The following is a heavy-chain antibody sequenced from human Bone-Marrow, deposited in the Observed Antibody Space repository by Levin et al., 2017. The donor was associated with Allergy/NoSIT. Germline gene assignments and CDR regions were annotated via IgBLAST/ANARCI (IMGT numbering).Heavy chain of an antibody. CDR3: TRDGEPRPRLTRYGMDV. J-gene: IGHJ6*02. V-gene: IGHV1-18*01. CDR2: ISAYSYNT. D-gene: IGHD1-26*01. CDR1: GYTFNNYG. Sequence: GESLKISCKASGYTFNNYGISWVRQAPGQGFEWMGWISAYSYNTNYAQKFLGRVTVTTDTSTSTAYMELTSLRFDDTAVYYCTRDGEPRPRLTRYGMDVWGQGTSVTVSS.